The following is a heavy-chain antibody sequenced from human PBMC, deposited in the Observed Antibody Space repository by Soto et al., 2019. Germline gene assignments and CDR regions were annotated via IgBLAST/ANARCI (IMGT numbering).Heavy chain of an antibody. CDR2: ISAYNGNT. D-gene: IGHD3-22*01. CDR1: CYTFTSYG. J-gene: IGHJ4*02. Sequence: ASAKVSCKDPCYTFTSYGISLFRHYQGQGLECILLISAYNGNTNYAQKLQGRVTMTTDTATSTAYMELRSLRSEDTAVYYCARDLPKKYYYDSSGYYVSGHFDYWGQGTLVTVSS. V-gene: IGHV1-18*01. CDR3: ARDLPKKYYYDSSGYYVSGHFDY.